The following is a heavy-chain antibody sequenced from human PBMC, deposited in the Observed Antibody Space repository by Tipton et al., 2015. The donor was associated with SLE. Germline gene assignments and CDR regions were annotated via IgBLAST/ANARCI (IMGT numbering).Heavy chain of an antibody. V-gene: IGHV4-39*07. D-gene: IGHD3-22*01. CDR3: AREGFYDSSGYSSTWAFDI. CDR1: GGSISSSSFY. CDR2: IYYSGST. Sequence: TLSLTCTVSGGSISSSSFYWGWIRQPPGKGLEWIGDIYYSGSTNYNPSLKSRVTISVDTSKNQFSLKLSSVTAADTAVYYCAREGFYDSSGYSSTWAFDIWGQGTMVTVSS. J-gene: IGHJ3*02.